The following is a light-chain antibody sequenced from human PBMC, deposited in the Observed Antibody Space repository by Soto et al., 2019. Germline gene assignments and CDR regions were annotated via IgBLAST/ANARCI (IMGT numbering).Light chain of an antibody. Sequence: DIQMTQSPSSLSASVGDRVTITCRASQAISSYLAWYQQKPGKVPKLLIYAASTLQSGVPSRFIGSGSGTDFTLTIGSLQPEDVATYYCQKYNKAPLTFGGGTKVEIK. J-gene: IGKJ4*01. CDR1: QAISSY. CDR2: AAS. V-gene: IGKV1-27*01. CDR3: QKYNKAPLT.